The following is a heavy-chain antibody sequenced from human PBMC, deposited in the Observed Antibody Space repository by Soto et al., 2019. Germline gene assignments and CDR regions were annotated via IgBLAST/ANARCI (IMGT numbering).Heavy chain of an antibody. Sequence: SQTLSLTCDVYGVSLSGYKWTWIRKPPGEALEWIGEINHSGSTKYNPSLKSRVAISEDTSKNQLSLKLTSVTAAETAVYYCATIPRSPAYSRYVPNNWLEPCVPGAVVT. J-gene: IGHJ5*02. V-gene: IGHV4-34*01. D-gene: IGHD5-12*01. CDR3: ATIPRSPAYSRYVPNNWLEP. CDR1: GVSLSGYK. CDR2: INHSGST.